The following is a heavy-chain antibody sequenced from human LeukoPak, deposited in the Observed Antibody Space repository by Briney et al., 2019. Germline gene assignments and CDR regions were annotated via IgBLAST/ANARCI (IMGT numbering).Heavy chain of an antibody. V-gene: IGHV3-23*01. CDR2: ISGSGGST. Sequence: PGGSLRLSCAASGFTFSNYWMTWVRQAPGKGLEWVSAISGSGGSTYYADSVKGRFTISRDNSKNTLYLQMNSLRAEDTAVYYCAKDTFYDSSGYGNDYWGQGTLVTVSS. CDR3: AKDTFYDSSGYGNDY. D-gene: IGHD3-22*01. J-gene: IGHJ4*02. CDR1: GFTFSNYW.